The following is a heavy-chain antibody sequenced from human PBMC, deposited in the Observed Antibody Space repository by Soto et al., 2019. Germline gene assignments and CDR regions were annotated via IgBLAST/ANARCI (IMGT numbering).Heavy chain of an antibody. V-gene: IGHV1-3*01. Sequence: QVQLVQSGAEVKKPGASVKVSCKASGYTFTSNAMHWERQAPGQRLEWMGWINAGNGNTKYSQKFQGRVTITRDTSASTAYMELSSLRSEDTAVYYCARGPNPYYFDYWGQGTLVTVSS. CDR3: ARGPNPYYFDY. CDR2: INAGNGNT. J-gene: IGHJ4*02. CDR1: GYTFTSNA.